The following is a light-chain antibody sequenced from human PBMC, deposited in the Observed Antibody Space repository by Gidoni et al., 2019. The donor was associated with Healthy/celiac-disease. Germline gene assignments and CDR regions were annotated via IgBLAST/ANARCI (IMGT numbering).Light chain of an antibody. CDR3: QQHSNWLT. V-gene: IGKV3-11*01. J-gene: IGKJ1*01. CDR1: QSVSSC. Sequence: EIVLTQSSATLSVSPGDRATLSCRASQSVSSCLAWYQQKPGQAPRLLSYEASNRATGIPARFSGSGSGTDFTLSISSLEPEDFAVYYCQQHSNWLTFGEGTKVEI. CDR2: EAS.